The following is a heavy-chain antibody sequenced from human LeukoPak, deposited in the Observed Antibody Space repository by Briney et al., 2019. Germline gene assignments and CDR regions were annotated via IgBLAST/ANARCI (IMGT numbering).Heavy chain of an antibody. CDR3: ARERNYGSGSYYYFDY. Sequence: ASVKVSCKASGYTFTSYGISWVRQAPGQGLEWMGWISAYNGNTNYAQKLQVRVTMTTDTSTSTAYMELRSLRSDDTAVYYCARERNYGSGSYYYFDYWGQGTLVTVSS. CDR2: ISAYNGNT. D-gene: IGHD3-10*01. V-gene: IGHV1-18*01. J-gene: IGHJ4*02. CDR1: GYTFTSYG.